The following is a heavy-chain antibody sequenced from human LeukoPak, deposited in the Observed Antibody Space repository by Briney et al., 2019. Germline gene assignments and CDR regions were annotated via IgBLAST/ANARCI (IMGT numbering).Heavy chain of an antibody. CDR3: ARGSRTLTYYYYMDV. CDR1: GYTFTSYD. Sequence: ASVKVSCKASGYTFTSYDINWVRQATGQGLEWMGWMNPNSGNTGYAQKFQGRVTMTRNTSISTAYMELSSLRSEDTAVYYCARGSRTLTYYYYMDVWGKGTTVTISS. CDR2: MNPNSGNT. D-gene: IGHD1-14*01. J-gene: IGHJ6*03. V-gene: IGHV1-8*01.